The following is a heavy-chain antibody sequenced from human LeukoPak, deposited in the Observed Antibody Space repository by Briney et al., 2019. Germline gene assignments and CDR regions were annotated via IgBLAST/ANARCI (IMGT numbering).Heavy chain of an antibody. J-gene: IGHJ4*02. V-gene: IGHV3-30*02. CDR1: GFTFRSFG. CDR2: IENDGSNK. D-gene: IGHD5/OR15-5a*01. CDR3: ANPLYYSY. Sequence: GGSLRLSCAASGFTFRSFGMHWVRQAPGKGLEWVAFIENDGSNKYFADSVKGRFTISRDNFKSTLYLQMNNLRAEDTAVYYCANPLYYSYWGQGTLVTVSS.